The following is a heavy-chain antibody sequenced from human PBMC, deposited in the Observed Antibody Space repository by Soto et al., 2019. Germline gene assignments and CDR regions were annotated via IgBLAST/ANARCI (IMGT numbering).Heavy chain of an antibody. J-gene: IGHJ4*02. CDR2: ISGSGGST. V-gene: IGHV3-23*01. CDR1: GFTFSSYA. D-gene: IGHD2-15*01. CDR3: AKVDIVVVVAAILDY. Sequence: GGSLRLSCAASGFTFSSYAMSWVRQAPGKGLEWVSAISGSGGSTYYADSVKGRFTISRDNSKNTLYLQMNSLRAEDTAVYYCAKVDIVVVVAAILDYWGQGTLVTVSS.